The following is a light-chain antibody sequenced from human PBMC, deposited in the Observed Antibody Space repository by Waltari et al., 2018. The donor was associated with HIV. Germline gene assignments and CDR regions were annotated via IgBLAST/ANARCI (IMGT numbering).Light chain of an antibody. V-gene: IGLV1-47*01. CDR2: RNK. CDR3: AAWDDSLSVYV. CDR1: SSNIGSHY. J-gene: IGLJ1*01. Sequence: QSVLTQPPSASGTPGQRVTISCSGSSSNIGSHYVYWYQQPPGTAPKLLIYRNKPRPSGVPARFSGSTSGPSASLAISGLRSEDEADYFCAAWDDSLSVYVFGTGTKVTVL.